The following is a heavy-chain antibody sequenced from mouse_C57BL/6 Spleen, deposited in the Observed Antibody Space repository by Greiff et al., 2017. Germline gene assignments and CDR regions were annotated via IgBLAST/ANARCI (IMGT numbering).Heavy chain of an antibody. CDR2: INPYNGDT. V-gene: IGHV1-20*01. D-gene: IGHD1-1*01. CDR3: ARGRTTVDY. CDR1: GYSFTGYF. J-gene: IGHJ2*01. Sequence: EVKLVESGPELVKPGDSVKISCKASGYSFTGYFMNWVMQSHGKSLEWIGRINPYNGDTFYNQKFKGKATLTVDKSSSTAHMELRSLTSEDSAVYYCARGRTTVDYWGQGTTLTVSS.